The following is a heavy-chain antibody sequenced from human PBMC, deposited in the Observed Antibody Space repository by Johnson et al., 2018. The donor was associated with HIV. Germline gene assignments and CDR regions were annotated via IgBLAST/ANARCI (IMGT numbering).Heavy chain of an antibody. D-gene: IGHD6-19*01. J-gene: IGHJ3*02. CDR2: ISSNGGST. CDR1: GFNFSNDA. Sequence: VQLVESGGGVVQPGRSLRLPCAASGFNFSNDAIHWVRQAPGKGLEYVSAISSNGGSTYYANSVKGRFTISRDNSKNTLYLQMNSLRAEDTAVYYCARGIAVSNWVDIWGQGTMVTVSS. CDR3: ARGIAVSNWVDI. V-gene: IGHV3-64*01.